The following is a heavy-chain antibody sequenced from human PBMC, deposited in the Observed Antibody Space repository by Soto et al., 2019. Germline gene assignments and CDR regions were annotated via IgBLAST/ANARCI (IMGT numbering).Heavy chain of an antibody. CDR2: INPKSGGT. CDR1: GYSFTDYH. CDR3: ARGDSTDCSNGVCSFFYNHVMDV. J-gene: IGHJ6*02. V-gene: IGHV1-2*04. D-gene: IGHD2-8*01. Sequence: ASVKVSCKASGYSFTDYHIHWVRQAPGQGLEWLGRINPKSGGTSTAQKFQGWVTMTTDTSISTASMELTRLTSDETAIYYCARGDSTDCSNGVCSFFYNHVMDVWGQGTTVTVSS.